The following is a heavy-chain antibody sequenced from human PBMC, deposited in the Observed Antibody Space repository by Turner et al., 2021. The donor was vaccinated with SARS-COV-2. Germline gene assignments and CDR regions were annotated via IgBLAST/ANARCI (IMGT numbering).Heavy chain of an antibody. CDR2: ICYSGST. V-gene: IGHV4-39*01. CDR1: GGSISSSIYY. D-gene: IGHD2-2*01. J-gene: IGHJ6*02. CDR3: ARQRLVVVPAAIINGMDV. Sequence: QLQLQEPGPGLVKPSETLSLTCTVSGGSISSSIYYWGWIRQPPGKGLEWIGSICYSGSTYYNPSLKSRVTISVDTSKNQFSLKLSSVTAADTAVYYCARQRLVVVPAAIINGMDVWGQGTTVTVSS.